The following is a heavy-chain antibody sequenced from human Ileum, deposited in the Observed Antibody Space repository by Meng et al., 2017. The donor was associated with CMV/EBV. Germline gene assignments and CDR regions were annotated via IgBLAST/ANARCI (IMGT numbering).Heavy chain of an antibody. CDR2: IYPGGSP. CDR1: GASIRNTS. V-gene: IGHV4-4*07. D-gene: IGHD3-22*01. CDR3: ARLNYYDSREFDY. J-gene: IGHJ4*02. Sequence: VTHQNASLGLWMTSEPLSLTCTAAGASIRNTSCSWTRQPAGKGLEWIGRIYPGGSPNYNPSLYSRVTMSLDTSKNQFSLKLISVTAADTAVYYCARLNYYDSREFDYWGQGTLVTVSS.